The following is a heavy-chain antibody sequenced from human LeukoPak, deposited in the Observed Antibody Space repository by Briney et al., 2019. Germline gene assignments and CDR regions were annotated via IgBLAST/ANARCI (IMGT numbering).Heavy chain of an antibody. Sequence: GGSLRLSCAASGFTFSTYAMSWVRQAPGKGLEWVGRIKSKTDGGTTHYAAPVKGRFTISRDDSKNTLYLQMNSLKTEDTAVYYCTTDRGYSYGDLDYWGQGTLVTVSS. CDR1: GFTFSTYA. CDR2: IKSKTDGGTT. D-gene: IGHD5-18*01. J-gene: IGHJ4*02. CDR3: TTDRGYSYGDLDY. V-gene: IGHV3-15*01.